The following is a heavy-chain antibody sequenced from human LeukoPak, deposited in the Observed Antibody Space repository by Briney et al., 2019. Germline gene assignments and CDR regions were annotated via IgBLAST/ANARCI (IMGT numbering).Heavy chain of an antibody. CDR3: ARGSGWHLY. V-gene: IGHV4-59*01. Sequence: PSETPSLTCTVSGGPIRTYQWSWIRQPPGKGLEWIGYICNSGNINYNPSLKSRVTISIDTSKNQFSLNLSSVTAAETAVYYCARGSGWHLYWGQGTLVTVSS. J-gene: IGHJ4*02. D-gene: IGHD6-19*01. CDR2: ICNSGNI. CDR1: GGPIRTYQ.